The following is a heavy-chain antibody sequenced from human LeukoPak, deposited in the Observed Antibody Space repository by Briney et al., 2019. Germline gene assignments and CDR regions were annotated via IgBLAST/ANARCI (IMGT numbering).Heavy chain of an antibody. D-gene: IGHD6-13*01. J-gene: IGHJ4*02. CDR2: IKQDGSEK. CDR1: EFTFSNYW. V-gene: IGHV3-7*01. CDR3: ARGTGSSRTDYFDY. Sequence: GGSLRPSCAASEFTFSNYWMSWVRQAPGKGLEWVANIKQDGSEKYYVDSVKGRFTISRDNAKNSLYLQMNSLRAEDTAVYYCARGTGSSRTDYFDYWGQGTLVTVPS.